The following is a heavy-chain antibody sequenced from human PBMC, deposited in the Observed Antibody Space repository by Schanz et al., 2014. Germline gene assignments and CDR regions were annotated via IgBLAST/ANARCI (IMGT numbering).Heavy chain of an antibody. D-gene: IGHD5-12*01. CDR3: ARAFGGYDPAGALDY. CDR1: GYTTFTDYY. Sequence: QVQLVQSGAEVKKPGASVKVSCKASGYTTFTDYYIHWVRQAPGQGLEWMGWINPDSGDTNFAQKVQGWVTMTRDTSISTAYMELSRLKSDDTAVYYCARAFGGYDPAGALDYWGPGTLVSVSS. J-gene: IGHJ4*02. CDR2: INPDSGDT. V-gene: IGHV1-2*04.